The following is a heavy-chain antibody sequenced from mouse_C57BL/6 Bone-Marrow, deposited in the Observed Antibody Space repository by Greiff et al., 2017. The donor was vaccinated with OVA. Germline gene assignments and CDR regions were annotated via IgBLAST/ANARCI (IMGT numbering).Heavy chain of an antibody. CDR3: AREAAMGDGYYIFDY. CDR2: INPNNGGT. J-gene: IGHJ2*01. V-gene: IGHV1-26*01. CDR1: GYTFTDYY. D-gene: IGHD2-3*01. Sequence: EVQLQQSGPELVKPGASVKLSCKASGYTFTDYYMNWVKQSPGQSLEWIGDINPNNGGTSYNQKFKGKATLTVDKSSSTAYMERRSLTSEDSAVDDCAREAAMGDGYYIFDYWGQGTTLTVSS.